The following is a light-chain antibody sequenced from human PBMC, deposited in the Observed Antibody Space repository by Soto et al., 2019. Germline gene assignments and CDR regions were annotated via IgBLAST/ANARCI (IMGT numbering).Light chain of an antibody. V-gene: IGKV1-9*01. Sequence: ILLTQAPSSLSASVVYRVTITCLASPGIDTSLAWYQQKPGKAPKLLIYAASNFQSGVPSRFSGSGSGTHFTLTISSLQPEDFATYYCQQLHGYPITFGQGTRLEIK. J-gene: IGKJ5*01. CDR2: AAS. CDR3: QQLHGYPIT. CDR1: PGIDTS.